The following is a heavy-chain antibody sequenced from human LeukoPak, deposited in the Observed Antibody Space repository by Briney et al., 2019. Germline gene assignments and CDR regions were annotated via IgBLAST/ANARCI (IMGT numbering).Heavy chain of an antibody. V-gene: IGHV4-34*01. CDR2: INHSGST. CDR1: GGSFSGYY. J-gene: IGHJ6*03. Sequence: SETLSLTCAVYGGSFSGYYWSWIRQPPGKGLEWIGEINHSGSTNYNPSLKSRVTISVDTSKNQFSLKLSSVTAADTAVYYCARTARYYYYYYMDVWGKGATVTVSS. D-gene: IGHD6-6*01. CDR3: ARTARYYYYYYMDV.